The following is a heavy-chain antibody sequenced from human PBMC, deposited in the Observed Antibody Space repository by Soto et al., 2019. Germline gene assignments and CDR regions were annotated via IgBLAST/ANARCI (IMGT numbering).Heavy chain of an antibody. CDR2: VSSTGST. V-gene: IGHV4-59*01. D-gene: IGHD6-13*01. CDR1: GASITQYY. J-gene: IGHJ4*02. Sequence: SETLSLTCTVSGASITQYYWNWIRQSPGKGLEWIVSVSSTGSTVFNPSLTSRVTVSLDTSKNQFSLTLNSVTAADTAVYYCARGGGSPYHNPDFDFWGQGTLVTVS. CDR3: ARGGGSPYHNPDFDF.